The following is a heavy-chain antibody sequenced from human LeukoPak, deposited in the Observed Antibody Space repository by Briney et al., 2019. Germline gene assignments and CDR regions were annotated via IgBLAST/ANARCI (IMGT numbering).Heavy chain of an antibody. D-gene: IGHD6-13*01. V-gene: IGHV3-64*04. CDR1: GFTFNRFY. Sequence: GGSLRLSCSASGFTFNRFYLHWVRQAPGKGLEFVSHISSNGATTYYADSVKGRFTISRDNSKNTLFLQMNSLRAEDTAVYYCARGGYSSSWYHFDYWGQGTLVTVSS. J-gene: IGHJ4*02. CDR2: ISSNGATT. CDR3: ARGGYSSSWYHFDY.